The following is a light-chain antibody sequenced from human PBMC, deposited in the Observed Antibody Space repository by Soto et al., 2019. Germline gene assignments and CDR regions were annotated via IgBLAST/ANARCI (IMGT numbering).Light chain of an antibody. Sequence: DIVVTQSPATLSASPGERVTLSCRASQFVSSRLAWYQQRPGQVPRLLIYDTSTRAPGISARFSGSGSGTEVTLAISSLQSEDFAVYYCQEYIQWPPGMFGPGTTVDIK. CDR1: QFVSSR. J-gene: IGKJ1*01. CDR2: DTS. V-gene: IGKV3-15*01. CDR3: QEYIQWPPGM.